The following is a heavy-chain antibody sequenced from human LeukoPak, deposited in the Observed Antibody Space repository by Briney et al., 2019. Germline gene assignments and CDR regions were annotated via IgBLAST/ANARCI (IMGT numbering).Heavy chain of an antibody. CDR3: ARGRGYSYGYLDY. D-gene: IGHD5-18*01. J-gene: IGHJ4*02. Sequence: GGSLRLSCVVSGFTVSTYAMFWVRQAPVKGLEWVSSISGSGGTTYYADSVKGRFTISRDSSTNTLYLQMNSLRVDDTAVYYCARGRGYSYGYLDYWGQGTLVIVSS. CDR2: ISGSGGTT. CDR1: GFTVSTYA. V-gene: IGHV3-23*01.